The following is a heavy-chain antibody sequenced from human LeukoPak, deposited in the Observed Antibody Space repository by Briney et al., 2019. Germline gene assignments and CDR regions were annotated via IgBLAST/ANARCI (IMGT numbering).Heavy chain of an antibody. CDR2: IYHSGST. V-gene: IGHV4-39*07. Sequence: PSETLSLTCTVSGGSISSSSYYWGWIRQPPGKGLEWIGEIYHSGSTNYSPSLKSRVTISVDKSKNQFSLKLSSVTAADTAVYYCARAGIAAAGNRWFDPWGQGTLVTVSS. CDR1: GGSISSSSYY. CDR3: ARAGIAAAGNRWFDP. J-gene: IGHJ5*02. D-gene: IGHD6-13*01.